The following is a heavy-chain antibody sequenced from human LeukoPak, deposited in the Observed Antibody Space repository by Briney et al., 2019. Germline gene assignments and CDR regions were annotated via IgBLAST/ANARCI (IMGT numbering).Heavy chain of an antibody. CDR2: ISAYNGNT. V-gene: IGHV1-18*01. CDR1: GYTFTSYG. CDR3: ARNTRKYSGYDYAY. Sequence: VSVRVSCKASGYTFTSYGISWVRQAPGQGLEWMGWISAYNGNTNYAQKLQGRVTMTTDTSTSTAYKELRSLRSDDTAVHYCARNTRKYSGYDYAYWGQGTLVTVSS. D-gene: IGHD5-12*01. J-gene: IGHJ4*02.